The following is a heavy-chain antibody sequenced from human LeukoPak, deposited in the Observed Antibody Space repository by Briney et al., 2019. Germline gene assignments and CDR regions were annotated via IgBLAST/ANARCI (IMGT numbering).Heavy chain of an antibody. V-gene: IGHV3-30*18. CDR3: GKSFCSSTSCYSSYYYYYMDV. J-gene: IGHJ6*03. CDR2: ISPDGTNK. D-gene: IGHD2-2*01. Sequence: GGSLRLSCAASGFTFSNAWMSWVRQAPGKGLEWVALISPDGTNKYYADSVKGRFTFSRDNSRNTLSLQMNSLRPEDTAVYYCGKSFCSSTSCYSSYYYYYMDVWDKGTTVTVSS. CDR1: GFTFSNAW.